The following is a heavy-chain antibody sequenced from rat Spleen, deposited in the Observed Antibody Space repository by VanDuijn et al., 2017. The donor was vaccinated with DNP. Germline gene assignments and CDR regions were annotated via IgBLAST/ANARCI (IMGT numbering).Heavy chain of an antibody. Sequence: EVQLVESGGGLVQPGRSLKLSCAASGFTFSNYGMAWVRQTPTKGLEWVASISNTGDNTYYSDSVKGRFTISRDNAKSTLYLQMDSLRSEDTATYYCTSNPHFRTAAPFDYWGQGVMVTVSS. V-gene: IGHV5S13*01. J-gene: IGHJ2*01. CDR2: ISNTGDNT. D-gene: IGHD3-8*01. CDR3: TSNPHFRTAAPFDY. CDR1: GFTFSNYG.